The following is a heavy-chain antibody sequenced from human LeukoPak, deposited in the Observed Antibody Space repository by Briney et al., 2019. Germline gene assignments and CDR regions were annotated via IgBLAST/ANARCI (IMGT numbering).Heavy chain of an antibody. J-gene: IGHJ2*01. V-gene: IGHV3-23*01. D-gene: IGHD3-22*01. CDR1: GFTFNNYA. CDR3: AKDPHYYDSSGYYEYFDL. Sequence: PGGSLRLSCAASGFTFNNYALSWVRQAPGKGLEWVSSITGRGDDTSYADSVKGRFTMSRDNFKNILYIHMSSLRAEDTAVYYCAKDPHYYDSSGYYEYFDLWGRGTLVTVSS. CDR2: ITGRGDDT.